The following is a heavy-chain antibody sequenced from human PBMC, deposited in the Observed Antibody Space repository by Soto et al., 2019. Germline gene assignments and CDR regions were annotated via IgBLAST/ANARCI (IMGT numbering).Heavy chain of an antibody. CDR2: IKSRAAGGAI. CDR1: GFSFRDAW. CDR3: TTDGSFGGVVVDFHL. Sequence: EVQMVESGGGLVKPGGSLRLSCAVSGFSFRDAWMNGVRQAPGKGLEWVGRIKSRAAGGAIDYAAPVKGRFTISRDDSEDALHLQINSLKTEDTAMYYCTTDGSFGGVVVDFHLWGQGTMLSVSA. J-gene: IGHJ3*01. V-gene: IGHV3-15*07. D-gene: IGHD3-10*01.